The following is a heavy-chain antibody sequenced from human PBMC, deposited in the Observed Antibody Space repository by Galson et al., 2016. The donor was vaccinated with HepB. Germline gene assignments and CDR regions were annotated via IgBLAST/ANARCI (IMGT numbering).Heavy chain of an antibody. CDR2: IKSKIHGGTT. CDR3: TTGFDGFQN. V-gene: IGHV3-15*07. J-gene: IGHJ1*01. CDR1: GFTFSNAW. Sequence: SLRLSCAASGFTFSNAWMNGARQAPGKGLEWVGRIKSKIHGGTTDYAAPVKGRFTISRDDSKNTLYLQMSSLKTEDTAVYYCTTGFDGFQNWGQGTLVTVSS.